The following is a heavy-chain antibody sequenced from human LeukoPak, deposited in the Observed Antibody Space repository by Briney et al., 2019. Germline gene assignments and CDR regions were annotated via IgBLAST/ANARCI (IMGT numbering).Heavy chain of an antibody. V-gene: IGHV3-23*01. D-gene: IGHD6-13*01. Sequence: QSGGSLRLPCAASGFTFSSYGMSWVRQAPGKGLEWVSAISGSGGSTYYADSVKGRFTISRDNSKNTLYLQMNSLRAEDTAVYYCARDGGSSWYFDYWGQGTLVTVSS. J-gene: IGHJ4*02. CDR2: ISGSGGST. CDR1: GFTFSSYG. CDR3: ARDGGSSWYFDY.